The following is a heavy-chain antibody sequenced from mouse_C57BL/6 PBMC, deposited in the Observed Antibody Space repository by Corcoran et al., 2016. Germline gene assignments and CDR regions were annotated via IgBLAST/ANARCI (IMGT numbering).Heavy chain of an antibody. J-gene: IGHJ1*03. CDR2: IYPGSGNT. Sequence: QVQLKQSGAELVRPGASVKLSCKASGYTFTDYYINWVKQRPGQGLEWIARIYPGSGNTYYNEKFKGKATLTAEKSSSTAYMQLSSLTSEDSAVYFCERGDSSCVHWYFDVWGTGTTVTVSS. D-gene: IGHD1-1*01. V-gene: IGHV1-76*01. CDR1: GYTFTDYY. CDR3: ERGDSSCVHWYFDV.